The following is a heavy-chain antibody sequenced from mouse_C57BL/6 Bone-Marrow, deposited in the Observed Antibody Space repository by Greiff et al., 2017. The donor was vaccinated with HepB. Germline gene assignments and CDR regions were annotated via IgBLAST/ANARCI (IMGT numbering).Heavy chain of an antibody. CDR2: IWSGGST. J-gene: IGHJ4*01. Sequence: VQLKESGPGLVQPSQSLSITCTVSGFSLTSYGVHWVRQSPGKGLEWLGVIWSGGSTDYNAAFISRLSISKDNSKSQVFFKMNSLQADDTAIYYCASLDGITTVVADYAMDYWGQGTSVTVSS. D-gene: IGHD1-1*01. CDR3: ASLDGITTVVADYAMDY. CDR1: GFSLTSYG. V-gene: IGHV2-2*01.